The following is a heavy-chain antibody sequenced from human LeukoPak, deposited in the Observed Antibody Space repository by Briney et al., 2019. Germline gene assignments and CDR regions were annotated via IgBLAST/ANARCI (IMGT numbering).Heavy chain of an antibody. J-gene: IGHJ4*02. CDR3: ARTYYDYVWGSYSVVFDY. V-gene: IGHV4-31*03. D-gene: IGHD3-16*01. Sequence: KASQTLSLTCTVSGGSISSGGYYWSWIRQHPGKGLEWIGYIYYSGSTYYNPSLKSRVTISVDTSKNQFSLKLSSVTAADTAVYYCARTYYDYVWGSYSVVFDYWGQGTLVTVSS. CDR1: GGSISSGGYY. CDR2: IYYSGST.